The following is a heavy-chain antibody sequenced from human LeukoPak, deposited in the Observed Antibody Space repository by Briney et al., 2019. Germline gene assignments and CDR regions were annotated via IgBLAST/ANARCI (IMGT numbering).Heavy chain of an antibody. CDR2: INPRYGST. D-gene: IGHD5-24*01. V-gene: IGHV1-46*01. CDR1: GYTFSNYH. CDR3: AREEARDGSTGYYFDY. Sequence: ASVKVSCKASGYTFSNYHIQWVRQAPGQGIEWMGIINPRYGSTTYAQNFQGRVTMTRDMSTSTVYMELSSLRSEDTAVYYCAREEARDGSTGYYFDYWGQGTLLTVSS. J-gene: IGHJ4*02.